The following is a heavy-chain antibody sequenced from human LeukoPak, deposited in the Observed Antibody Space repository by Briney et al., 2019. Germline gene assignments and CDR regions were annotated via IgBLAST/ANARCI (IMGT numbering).Heavy chain of an antibody. CDR1: GGSISGYY. D-gene: IGHD3-3*01. V-gene: IGHV4-59*13. Sequence: SETLSLTCSVSGGSISGYYRSWIRQPPGKGLEWIAYVSYSGNTNYTPSLKNRVPISVDTSKNRFSLQLRSVTAADTAFYYCARAGRFTSGRSYFFDNWGQGTLVTVS. J-gene: IGHJ4*02. CDR2: VSYSGNT. CDR3: ARAGRFTSGRSYFFDN.